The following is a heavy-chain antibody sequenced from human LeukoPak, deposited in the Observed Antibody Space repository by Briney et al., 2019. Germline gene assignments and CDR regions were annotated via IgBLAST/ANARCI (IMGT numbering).Heavy chain of an antibody. V-gene: IGHV1-69*04. CDR2: IIPNLGTT. Sequence: ASVKVSCKASGGTSNSHAISGVRQAPGQGLEWMGRIIPNLGTTNRAQNFQDRVTLTADKSTNTAYMGLTSLTSDDTAVYYCATTNDGGGYQWGDFFDFWGQGTLVTVSS. D-gene: IGHD3-22*01. J-gene: IGHJ4*02. CDR1: GGTSNSHA. CDR3: ATTNDGGGYQWGDFFDF.